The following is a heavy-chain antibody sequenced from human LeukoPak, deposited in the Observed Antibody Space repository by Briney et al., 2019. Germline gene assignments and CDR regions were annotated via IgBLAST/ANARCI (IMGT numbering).Heavy chain of an antibody. CDR2: INPNSGDT. J-gene: IGHJ4*02. V-gene: IGHV1-2*06. D-gene: IGHD2-2*01. CDR1: GYTFTGYH. Sequence: GASVTVSCTASGYTFTGYHMHWVRQAPGQGLERMGRINPNSGDTNYAQKFQGRVTMTRDTSISTAYVELSRLRSDDTAVYYCARDYCSSTSCLFDYWGQGTLVTVSS. CDR3: ARDYCSSTSCLFDY.